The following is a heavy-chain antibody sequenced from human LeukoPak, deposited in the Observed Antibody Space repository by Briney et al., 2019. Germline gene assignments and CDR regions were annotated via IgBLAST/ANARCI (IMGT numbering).Heavy chain of an antibody. V-gene: IGHV1-2*02. J-gene: IGHJ5*02. CDR3: ARDFRAAMVSDWFDP. CDR2: INPNSGGT. Sequence: ASVKVSCKASGGSFSSYGISWVRQAPGQGLEWMGWINPNSGGTNYAQKFQGRVTMTRDTSISTAYMELSRLRSDDTAVYYCARDFRAAMVSDWFDPWGQGTLVTVSS. D-gene: IGHD5-18*01. CDR1: GGSFSSYG.